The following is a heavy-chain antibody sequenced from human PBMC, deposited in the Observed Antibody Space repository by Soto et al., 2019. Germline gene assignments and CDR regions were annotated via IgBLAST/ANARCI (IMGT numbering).Heavy chain of an antibody. CDR3: ERQTFSFGSALEV. CDR2: STLNGGNT. Sequence: PVVSVILSCSWCGVRCYDYDIHLFLQAPVNGLEWVALSTLNGGNTYYADSLKGRLTISRDGTTQSVSLQMTGLKREDNGLYYCERQTFSFGSALEVWGKGNTVNVSS. J-gene: IGHJ6*04. V-gene: IGHV3-43*01. D-gene: IGHD3-3*01. CDR1: GVRCYDYD.